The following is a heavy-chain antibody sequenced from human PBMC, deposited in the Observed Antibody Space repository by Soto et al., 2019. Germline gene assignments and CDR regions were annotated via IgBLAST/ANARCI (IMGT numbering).Heavy chain of an antibody. V-gene: IGHV3-53*04. J-gene: IGHJ6*04. CDR2: LHSGGDT. CDR3: ARDGPYYYASRMDV. D-gene: IGHD3-10*01. Sequence: EGQLVKPGEGLVQPGGSLRLSCVASGIPVSSNYMTWVRQAPGKGLEWVSVLHSGGDTYYANSVKGRFTISRHDSTNTLFLQMNSLTAEETAVYYCARDGPYYYASRMDVWGKGTTVTVSS. CDR1: GIPVSSNY.